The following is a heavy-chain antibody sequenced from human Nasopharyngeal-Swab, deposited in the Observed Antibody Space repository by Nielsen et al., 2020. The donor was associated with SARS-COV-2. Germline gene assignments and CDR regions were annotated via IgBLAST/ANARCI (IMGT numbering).Heavy chain of an antibody. CDR3: ASYDDYYDSSGYAY. D-gene: IGHD3-22*01. J-gene: IGHJ4*02. CDR1: GFIFSASA. V-gene: IGHV3-73*01. Sequence: GASLKISCAASGFIFSASAIHWVCQASGKGLEWVGRLGDKDHNYATTYGASVQGRFTISRDDSKNTAFLQMDSLKAEDTAVYYCASYDDYYDSSGYAYWGQGTLVTVSS. CDR2: LGDKDHNYAT.